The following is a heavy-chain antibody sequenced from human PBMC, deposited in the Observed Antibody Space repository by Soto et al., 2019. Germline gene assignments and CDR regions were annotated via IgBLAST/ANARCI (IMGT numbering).Heavy chain of an antibody. J-gene: IGHJ4*02. Sequence: SETLSLTCAVYGGSFSGYYWSWIRQPPGKGLEWIGEINHSGSTNYNPSLKSRVTISVDTSKNQFSLKLSSVTAADTAVYYCARYRREAVAGYTLDNWGQGILVTVSS. V-gene: IGHV4-34*01. CDR2: INHSGST. CDR3: ARYRREAVAGYTLDN. CDR1: GGSFSGYY. D-gene: IGHD6-13*01.